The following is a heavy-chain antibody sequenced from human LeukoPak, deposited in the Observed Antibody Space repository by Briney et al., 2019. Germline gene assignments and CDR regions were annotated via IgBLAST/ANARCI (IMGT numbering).Heavy chain of an antibody. CDR1: GITVTSNH. V-gene: IGHV3-66*01. CDR3: AKLYNDGYIN. Sequence: GGSLRLSCAASGITVTSNHMSWVRQAPGKELEWVSVIYSGGSTYYADSVKGRFTISRDNSKNTLYLQTDSLRTEDTAVYFCAKLYNDGYINWGQGTLVTVSS. D-gene: IGHD5-18*01. J-gene: IGHJ4*02. CDR2: IYSGGST.